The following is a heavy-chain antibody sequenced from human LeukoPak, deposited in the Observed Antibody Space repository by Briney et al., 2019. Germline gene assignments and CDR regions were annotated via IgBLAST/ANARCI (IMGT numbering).Heavy chain of an antibody. CDR2: IYYRGST. Sequence: SETLSLTCTVSGGPVSSYYRSWIRQPPGKGLEWIGYIYYRGSTNYNPSLKSRVTISVDTSKNQFSLKLSSVTAADTAVYYCARGVVAARFWFDPWGQGTLVTVSS. J-gene: IGHJ5*02. CDR1: GGPVSSYY. D-gene: IGHD2-15*01. V-gene: IGHV4-59*02. CDR3: ARGVVAARFWFDP.